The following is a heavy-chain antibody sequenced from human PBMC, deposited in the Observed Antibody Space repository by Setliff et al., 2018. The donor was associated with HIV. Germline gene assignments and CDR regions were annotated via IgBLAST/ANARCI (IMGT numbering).Heavy chain of an antibody. J-gene: IGHJ5*02. V-gene: IGHV1-69*13. CDR2: IIPIFGTA. Sequence: SVKVSCKASGGTFSSYAISWVRQAPGQGLEWMGGIIPIFGTANYAQNFQGRVTITADESTSTAYMELSSLRSEDTAVYYCARSGGGYYTKNINWFDPWGQGTLVTVSS. D-gene: IGHD3-3*01. CDR3: ARSGGGYYTKNINWFDP. CDR1: GGTFSSYA.